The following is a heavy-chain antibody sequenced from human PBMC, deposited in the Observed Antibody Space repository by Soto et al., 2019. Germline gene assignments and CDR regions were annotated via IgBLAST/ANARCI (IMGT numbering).Heavy chain of an antibody. D-gene: IGHD3-10*01. J-gene: IGHJ4*02. CDR2: LNAISGST. CDR1: GYTFTSYA. CDR3: ARGREKYYYGSGSPWPY. V-gene: IGHV1-8*02. Sequence: GASVKVSCKASGYTFTSYAMHWVRQAPGQRLEWMGWLNAISGSTSCAQKFQGRVTMTRNTSISTAYMELSGLRSEDTAVYYCARGREKYYYGSGSPWPYWGQGTLVTVSS.